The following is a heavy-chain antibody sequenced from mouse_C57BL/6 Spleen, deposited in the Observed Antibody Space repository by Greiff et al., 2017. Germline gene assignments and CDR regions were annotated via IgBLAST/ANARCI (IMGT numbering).Heavy chain of an antibody. CDR1: GFTFSSYA. D-gene: IGHD3-1*01. Sequence: EVKVVESGEGLVKPGGSLKLSCAASGFTFSSYAMSWVRQTPEKRLAWVAYISSGGDYISSADTVKGRFTISRDNARNTLYLQVSSLKSEDTAMYYCTREHSGPFAYWGQGTLVTVSA. V-gene: IGHV5-9-1*02. CDR3: TREHSGPFAY. CDR2: ISSGGDYI. J-gene: IGHJ3*01.